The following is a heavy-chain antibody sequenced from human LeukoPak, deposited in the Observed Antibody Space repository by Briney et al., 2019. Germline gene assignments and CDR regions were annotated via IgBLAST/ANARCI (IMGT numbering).Heavy chain of an antibody. J-gene: IGHJ3*02. Sequence: QTGGSLRLSCAASGFTVSTNYMTWVRQAPGKGLEFVSIIYGGGSTYYATSVKGRFTISRDNSKNTLYLQMNSLRAEDTAVYYCARDRVPAGPDAFDIWGQGTMVTVSS. V-gene: IGHV3-66*02. CDR1: GFTVSTNY. CDR2: IYGGGST. D-gene: IGHD2-2*01. CDR3: ARDRVPAGPDAFDI.